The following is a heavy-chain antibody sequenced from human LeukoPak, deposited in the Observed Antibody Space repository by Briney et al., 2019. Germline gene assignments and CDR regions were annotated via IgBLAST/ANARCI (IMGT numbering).Heavy chain of an antibody. J-gene: IGHJ4*02. Sequence: ASVKVSCKASGYTFTGYYMHWVRQAPGQGLEWMGWINPNSGGTNYAQKFQGRVTMTRDTSISTAYMELSRLRSDDTAVYYCARGSYDFWSSYLIFDYWGQGTLVTVSS. CDR1: GYTFTGYY. CDR3: ARGSYDFWSSYLIFDY. V-gene: IGHV1-2*02. CDR2: INPNSGGT. D-gene: IGHD3-3*01.